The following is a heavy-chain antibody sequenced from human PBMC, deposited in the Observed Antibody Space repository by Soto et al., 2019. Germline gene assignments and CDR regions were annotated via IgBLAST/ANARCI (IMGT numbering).Heavy chain of an antibody. V-gene: IGHV1-69*05. CDR1: GDTFKNFF. Sequence: ASVKVSCKAAGDTFKNFFISWVRQAPGQGLEWMGGIIPLFGTTDFAQRFQGRLTITTDESTTTAYMELSRLRSEDTATYYCAAELGFGKLSVVWGQGTTVTVSS. CDR2: IIPLFGTT. CDR3: AAELGFGKLSVV. D-gene: IGHD3-10*01. J-gene: IGHJ6*02.